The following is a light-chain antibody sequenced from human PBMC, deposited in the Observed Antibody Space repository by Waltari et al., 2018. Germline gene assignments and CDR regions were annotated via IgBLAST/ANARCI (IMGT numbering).Light chain of an antibody. V-gene: IGLV2-14*01. CDR1: RSDVGGYNY. Sequence: QSALTQPASVSESPGQSITISCTGTRSDVGGYNYVSCNQQHPGKAPKRMIYDVRKRPSGVSSRFSGSKSGNTASLTISGLQAEDEADYYCSSYTSSSPVVFGGGTKLTVL. CDR2: DVR. CDR3: SSYTSSSPVV. J-gene: IGLJ2*01.